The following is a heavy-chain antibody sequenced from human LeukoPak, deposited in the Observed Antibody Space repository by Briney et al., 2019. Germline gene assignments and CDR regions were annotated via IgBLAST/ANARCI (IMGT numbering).Heavy chain of an antibody. CDR3: EREWGRDYSNWFDP. CDR2: ISSSSSHI. V-gene: IGHV3-21*01. J-gene: IGHJ5*02. CDR1: GHTLSTHG. Sequence: GESMTLAWLPAGHTLSTHGIYWVRQAPGKVLEWVSSISSSSSHIYSAEAVKGRFTISRDNDKNTLYLQMNTQSGGDTAVYYCEREWGRDYSNWFDPWGQGTLVTVSS. D-gene: IGHD5-12*01.